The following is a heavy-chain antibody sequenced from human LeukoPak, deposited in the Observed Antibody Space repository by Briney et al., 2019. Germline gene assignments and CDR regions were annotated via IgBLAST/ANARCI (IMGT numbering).Heavy chain of an antibody. Sequence: ASVKVSCKASGYTFTSYGISWMRQAPGQGLEWMGCISAYNGNTNYAQKLQGRVTMTTDTSTSTAYMELRSLRSDDTAVYYCAREEYYYDNSGYLFAIWGQCTMVTVSS. CDR2: ISAYNGNT. CDR1: GYTFTSYG. D-gene: IGHD3-22*01. V-gene: IGHV1-18*01. J-gene: IGHJ3*02. CDR3: AREEYYYDNSGYLFAI.